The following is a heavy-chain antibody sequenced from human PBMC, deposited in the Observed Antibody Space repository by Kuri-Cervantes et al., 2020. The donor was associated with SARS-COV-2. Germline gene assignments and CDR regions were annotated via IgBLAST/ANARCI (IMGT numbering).Heavy chain of an antibody. D-gene: IGHD3-3*01. V-gene: IGHV4-39*01. Sequence: GSLRLSCTVSDGSISDYYWDWIRQPPGKGLEWIGSIYYSGSTYYNPSLKSRVTISVDTSKNQFSLKLSSVTAADTAVYYCARQMMSSSTIFGVVITRNWFDPWGQGTLVTVSS. CDR2: IYYSGST. CDR1: DGSISDYY. CDR3: ARQMMSSSTIFGVVITRNWFDP. J-gene: IGHJ5*02.